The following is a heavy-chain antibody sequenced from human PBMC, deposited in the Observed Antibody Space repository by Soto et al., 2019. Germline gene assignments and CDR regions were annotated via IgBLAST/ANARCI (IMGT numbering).Heavy chain of an antibody. CDR3: AKNSGYDPYYYYGMDV. CDR2: ISGSGGST. J-gene: IGHJ6*02. CDR1: GVTVSSYA. V-gene: IGHV3-23*01. D-gene: IGHD5-12*01. Sequence: WGSPRLSCAASGVTVSSYAMGGVRQAPGKGLEWVSAISGSGGSTYYADSVKGRFTISRDNSKNTLYLQMNSLRAEDTAVYYCAKNSGYDPYYYYGMDVWGQGTTVTVS.